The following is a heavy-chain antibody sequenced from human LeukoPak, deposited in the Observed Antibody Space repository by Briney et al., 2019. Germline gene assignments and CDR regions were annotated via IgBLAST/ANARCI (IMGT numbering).Heavy chain of an antibody. V-gene: IGHV4-61*01. J-gene: IGHJ4*02. CDR3: ARDRVRGNSNPYFDY. D-gene: IGHD4-11*01. CDR2: IYYSGST. CDR1: GGSVNSGTYY. Sequence: SETLSLTCTVSGGSVNSGTYYWNWIRQPPGKGLEWIGYIYYSGSTNYNSSLKSRVTISVDTSKNQFSLKLSSVTAADTAVYYCARDRVRGNSNPYFDYWGQGTLVTVSS.